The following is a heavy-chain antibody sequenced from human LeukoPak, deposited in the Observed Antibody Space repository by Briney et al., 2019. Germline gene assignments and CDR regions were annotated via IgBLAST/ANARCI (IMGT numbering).Heavy chain of an antibody. CDR2: ISYDGSNK. CDR3: AKDLVGSSWYYFQH. J-gene: IGHJ1*01. D-gene: IGHD6-13*01. CDR1: GFTFSSYG. Sequence: GGSLRLSCSASGFTFSSYGMHWVRQAPGKGLEWVAVISYDGSNKYYADSVKGRFTISRDSSKNTLYLQMNSLRAEDTAVYYCAKDLVGSSWYYFQHWGQGTLVTVSS. V-gene: IGHV3-30*18.